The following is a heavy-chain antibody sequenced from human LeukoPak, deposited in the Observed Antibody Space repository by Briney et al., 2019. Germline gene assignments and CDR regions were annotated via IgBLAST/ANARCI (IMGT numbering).Heavy chain of an antibody. Sequence: AGGSLRLSCAASGFTFSSYAMSWVRQAPGKGLEWVSAISGSGGSTYYADSVKGRFTISRDNSKNTLYRQMNSLRAEDTAVYYCAKAAEGSGSYVYFDYWGQGTLVTVSS. CDR3: AKAAEGSGSYVYFDY. CDR2: ISGSGGST. J-gene: IGHJ4*02. CDR1: GFTFSSYA. V-gene: IGHV3-23*01. D-gene: IGHD3-10*01.